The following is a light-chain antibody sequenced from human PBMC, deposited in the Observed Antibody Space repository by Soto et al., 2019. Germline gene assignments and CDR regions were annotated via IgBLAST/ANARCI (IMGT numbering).Light chain of an antibody. Sequence: EIVLTQYPGTLSLSPGERATLSCRASQSVSSSYLAWYQQKPGQAPRLLIYDASSRATGIPDRFSGSGSGTDFTLTISRLEPEDFAVYYCQQYGSSPPWTFGQGSKV. J-gene: IGKJ1*01. CDR1: QSVSSSY. V-gene: IGKV3-20*01. CDR3: QQYGSSPPWT. CDR2: DAS.